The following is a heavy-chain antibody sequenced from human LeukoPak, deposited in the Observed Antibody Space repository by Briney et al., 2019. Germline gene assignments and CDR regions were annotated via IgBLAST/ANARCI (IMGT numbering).Heavy chain of an antibody. CDR2: TSAYNGNT. CDR1: GYTFTSYG. J-gene: IGHJ4*02. D-gene: IGHD3-16*01. CDR3: ARHQGAGEYPFDY. V-gene: IGHV1-18*01. Sequence: ASVKVSCKASGYTFTSYGISWVRQAPGQGPEWLGWTSAYNGNTYYAQKLQGRVTMTTDTSTSTAYMELRSLRSDDTAVYYCARHQGAGEYPFDYWGQGTLVTVAS.